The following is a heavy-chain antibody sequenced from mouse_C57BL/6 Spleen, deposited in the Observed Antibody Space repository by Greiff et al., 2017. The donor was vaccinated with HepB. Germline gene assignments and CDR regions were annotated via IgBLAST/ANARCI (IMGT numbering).Heavy chain of an antibody. CDR3: TREDYGRAMDY. J-gene: IGHJ4*01. Sequence: VQLQQSGAELVRPGASVTLSCKASGYTFTDYEMHWVKQTPVHGLEWIGAIDPETGGTAYNQKFKGKAILTADKSSSTAYMELRSLTSEDSAVYYCTREDYGRAMDYWGQGTSVTVSS. V-gene: IGHV1-15*01. D-gene: IGHD1-1*01. CDR2: IDPETGGT. CDR1: GYTFTDYE.